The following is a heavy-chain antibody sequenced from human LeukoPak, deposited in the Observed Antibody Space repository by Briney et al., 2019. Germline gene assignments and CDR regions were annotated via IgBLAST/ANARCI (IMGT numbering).Heavy chain of an antibody. Sequence: ASVKVSCKASGYTYTSYYMHWVRQAPGQGLEWMGIINPSGGSTSYAQKFQGRVTMTRDTSTSTVYMELSSLRSEDTAVYYCAREGDVDTATWHWFDPWGQGTLVTVSS. D-gene: IGHD5-18*01. CDR2: INPSGGST. J-gene: IGHJ5*02. CDR1: GYTYTSYY. CDR3: AREGDVDTATWHWFDP. V-gene: IGHV1-46*01.